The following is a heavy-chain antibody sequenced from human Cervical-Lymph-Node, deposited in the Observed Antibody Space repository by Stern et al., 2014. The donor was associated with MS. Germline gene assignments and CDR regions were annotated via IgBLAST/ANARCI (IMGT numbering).Heavy chain of an antibody. CDR3: ARDTCRGGGCYFRY. Sequence: VQLVESGGGVVHETLLCSLWIHLQYAMHWVRQAPGKGLDWVAFLSNEGSKQFYADSVKGRFTISRDNSNNTLYLQMNSLRPEDTAVYYCARDTCRGGGCYFRYWGQGILITVSS. D-gene: IGHD2-15*01. CDR2: LSNEGSKQ. CDR1: IHLQYA. V-gene: IGHV3-30-3*01. J-gene: IGHJ4*02.